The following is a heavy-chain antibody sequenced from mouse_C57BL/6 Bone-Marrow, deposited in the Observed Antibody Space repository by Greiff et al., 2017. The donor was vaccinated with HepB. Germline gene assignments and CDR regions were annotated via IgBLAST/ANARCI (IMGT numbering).Heavy chain of an antibody. CDR3: ARWGYDGYPLSYWYFDV. CDR1: GYTFTDYY. J-gene: IGHJ1*03. D-gene: IGHD2-3*01. Sequence: QVQLQQPGPELVKPGASVKISCKASGYTFTDYYINWVKQRPGQGLEWIGWIFPGSGSTYYNEKFKGKATLTVDKSSSTAYMLLSSLTSEDSAVYFCARWGYDGYPLSYWYFDVWGTGTTVTVSS. V-gene: IGHV1-75*01. CDR2: IFPGSGST.